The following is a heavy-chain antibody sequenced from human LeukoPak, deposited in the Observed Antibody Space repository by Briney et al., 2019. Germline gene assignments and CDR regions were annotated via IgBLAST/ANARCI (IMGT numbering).Heavy chain of an antibody. CDR2: IKQDGSEK. CDR3: ARVGYCTNGVCSHAFDI. D-gene: IGHD2-8*01. CDR1: GFTFSSYW. J-gene: IGHJ3*02. Sequence: GGSMRLSCAASGFTFSSYWMSWVRQAPGKGLEWVANIKQDGSEKYYVDSVKGRFTISRDNAKNSLYLQMNSLRAEDTAVYYCARVGYCTNGVCSHAFDIWGQGTMVTVSS. V-gene: IGHV3-7*01.